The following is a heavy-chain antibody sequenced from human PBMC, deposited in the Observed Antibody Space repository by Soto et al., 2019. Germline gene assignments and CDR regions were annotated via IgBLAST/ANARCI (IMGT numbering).Heavy chain of an antibody. CDR2: IIPIFGTA. J-gene: IGHJ5*02. CDR3: ARVRSYYGSGSYLPWDWFDP. CDR1: GGTFSSYA. D-gene: IGHD3-10*01. Sequence: SVKVSCTASGGTFSSYASSWVRQAPGQGLEWMGGIIPIFGTANYAQKFQGRVTITADESTSTAYMELSSLRSEDTAVYYCARVRSYYGSGSYLPWDWFDPWGQGTLVTVSS. V-gene: IGHV1-69*13.